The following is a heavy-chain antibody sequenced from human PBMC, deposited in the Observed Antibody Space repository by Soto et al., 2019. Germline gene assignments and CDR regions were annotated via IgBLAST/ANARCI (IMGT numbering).Heavy chain of an antibody. J-gene: IGHJ6*02. V-gene: IGHV1-46*01. CDR1: GYTFTSYY. CDR2: INPSGGST. Sequence: ASVKVSCKASGYTFTSYYMHWVRQAPGQGLEWMGKINPSGGSTSYAQKFQGRVTMTRDTSTSTVYMELSSLRSEDTAVYYCARDREYYDSSGYYYYYYYGMDVWGQGTTVTVSS. D-gene: IGHD3-22*01. CDR3: ARDREYYDSSGYYYYYYYGMDV.